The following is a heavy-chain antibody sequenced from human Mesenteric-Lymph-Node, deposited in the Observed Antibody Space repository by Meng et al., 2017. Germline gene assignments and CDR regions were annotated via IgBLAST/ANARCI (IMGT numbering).Heavy chain of an antibody. V-gene: IGHV4-4*02. Sequence: GRLRGAGPGLVKPLEALALTCGVSGGSSSRGAWWSWVRQPPGKGLEWIGETSHSGSTNYSPSLKSRVTISLDKSKNQLSLKLNSVTAADTAVYYCARASYGSGSSLGESWFDPWGQGTLVTVSS. CDR2: TSHSGST. J-gene: IGHJ5*02. CDR1: GGSSSRGAW. CDR3: ARASYGSGSSLGESWFDP. D-gene: IGHD3-10*01.